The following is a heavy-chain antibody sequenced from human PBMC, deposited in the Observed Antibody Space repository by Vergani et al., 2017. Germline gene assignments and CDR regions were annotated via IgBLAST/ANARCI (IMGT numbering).Heavy chain of an antibody. CDR2: IIPIFGTT. V-gene: IGHV1-69*01. J-gene: IGHJ6*03. CDR3: ARRTVDYYYYYMDV. D-gene: IGHD4-11*01. Sequence: QVQLVQSGAEVKKPGSSVKVSCKASGGTFSSYAVSWVRQAPGQGPEWMGGIIPIFGTTNYAQKFQGRVTITADESTSTAHVELSSLRSEDTAVYYCARRTVDYYYYYMDVWGKGTTVTVSS. CDR1: GGTFSSYA.